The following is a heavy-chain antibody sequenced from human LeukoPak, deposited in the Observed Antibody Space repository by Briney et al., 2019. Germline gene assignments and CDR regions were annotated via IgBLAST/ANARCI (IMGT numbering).Heavy chain of an antibody. CDR3: ARGAYDILTGYYPPPYYFDY. J-gene: IGHJ4*02. V-gene: IGHV4-34*01. CDR1: GFTFSSYA. D-gene: IGHD3-9*01. Sequence: GSLRLSCAASGFTFSSYAMSWIRQPPGKGLEWIGEINHSGSTNYNPSLKSRVTISVDTSKNQFSLKLSSVTAADTAVYYCARGAYDILTGYYPPPYYFDYWGQGTLVTVSS. CDR2: INHSGST.